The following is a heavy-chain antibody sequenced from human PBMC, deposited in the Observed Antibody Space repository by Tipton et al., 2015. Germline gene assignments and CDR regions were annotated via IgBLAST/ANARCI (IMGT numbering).Heavy chain of an antibody. J-gene: IGHJ4*02. V-gene: IGHV4-59*01. D-gene: IGHD6-13*01. CDR3: ARAQGSAAPFDY. CDR1: GGSISSYY. CDR2: KYSSGST. Sequence: LRLSCTVSGGSISSYYWSWIRQPPGKGLEWIGYKYSSGSTNYNSSLKSRLTLSEDTSKRQFSLKLTSVTAADTAVYFCARAQGSAAPFDYWGQGTLVTVSS.